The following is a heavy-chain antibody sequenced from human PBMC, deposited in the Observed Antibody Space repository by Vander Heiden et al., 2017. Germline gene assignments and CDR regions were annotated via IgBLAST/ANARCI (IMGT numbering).Heavy chain of an antibody. CDR3: ARDLGYYYDSSGYYVG. J-gene: IGHJ4*02. Sequence: EVQLVESGGGLVKPGGSLSLSCAASGFTFSSNSMNWVRQAPGKGLEWVSSISSSSSYIYYADSVKGRFTISRDNAKNSLYLQMNSLRAEDTAVYYCARDLGYYYDSSGYYVGWGQGTLVTVSS. V-gene: IGHV3-21*01. CDR2: ISSSSSYI. CDR1: GFTFSSNS. D-gene: IGHD3-22*01.